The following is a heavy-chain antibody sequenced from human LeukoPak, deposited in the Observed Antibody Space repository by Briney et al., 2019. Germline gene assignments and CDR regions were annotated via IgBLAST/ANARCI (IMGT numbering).Heavy chain of an antibody. Sequence: SETLSLTCAVYGGSFSGYYWSWIRQPPGKGLEWIGEINHSGSTNYNPSLKSRVTISVDTSKNQFSLKLSSVTAADTAVYYCAGTYYDFWSGYQDAYYGMDVWGQGTTVTVSS. CDR1: GGSFSGYY. CDR3: AGTYYDFWSGYQDAYYGMDV. CDR2: INHSGST. D-gene: IGHD3-3*01. V-gene: IGHV4-34*01. J-gene: IGHJ6*02.